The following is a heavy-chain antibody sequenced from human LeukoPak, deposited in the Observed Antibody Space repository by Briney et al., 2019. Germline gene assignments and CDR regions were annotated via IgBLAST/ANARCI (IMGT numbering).Heavy chain of an antibody. V-gene: IGHV3-48*01. Sequence: PGGSLRVSCAGSGSTFTRHTMVWVRQAPGKGLEWISYISSGSDTIYYADSVKGRFTVSRDNAKTSLYLQMNSLRVEDTAVYVCAREYDSRARFDSGGQGALVTVSS. CDR3: AREYDSRARFDS. D-gene: IGHD6-13*01. CDR2: ISSGSDTI. J-gene: IGHJ4*02. CDR1: GSTFTRHT.